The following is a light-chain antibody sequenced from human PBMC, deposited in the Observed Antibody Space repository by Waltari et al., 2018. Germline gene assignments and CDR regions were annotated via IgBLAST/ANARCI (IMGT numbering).Light chain of an antibody. V-gene: IGKV1-39*01. CDR3: QQHGTLPAT. J-gene: IGKJ1*01. Sequence: DIQMTQSPSSLSASVGDRVTITCRASQSITNFLNWYQQRPGKAPKLLIYAASILQSGVPSKFSGSGSGTDFTLTISSLQPEDFAVYYCQQHGTLPATFGQGTKVEIK. CDR2: AAS. CDR1: QSITNF.